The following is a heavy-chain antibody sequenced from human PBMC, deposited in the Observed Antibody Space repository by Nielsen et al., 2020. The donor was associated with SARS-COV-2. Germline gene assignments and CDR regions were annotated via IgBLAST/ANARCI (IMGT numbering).Heavy chain of an antibody. CDR1: GFTFSSHA. CDR2: ISYDGSNK. J-gene: IGHJ4*02. Sequence: GGSLRLSCATSGFTFSSHALHWVRQAPGKGLEWVAVISYDGSNKYYADSVKGRFTISRDNSKNTLYLQMNSLRAEDTAVYYCARDRNYVSYFDYWGQGTLVIVSS. D-gene: IGHD1-7*01. V-gene: IGHV3-30-3*01. CDR3: ARDRNYVSYFDY.